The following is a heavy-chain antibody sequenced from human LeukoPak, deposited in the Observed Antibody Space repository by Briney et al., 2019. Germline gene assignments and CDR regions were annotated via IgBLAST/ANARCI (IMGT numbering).Heavy chain of an antibody. V-gene: IGHV3-74*01. CDR3: ARGSGYYLHY. CDR1: GFTFSSNW. D-gene: IGHD3-3*01. J-gene: IGHJ4*02. Sequence: GGSLRPSCAASGFTFSSNWVHWVRQAPGKGLVWVLRINEDGSTTNYADSVKGRSTIFRDNAKNTLYLQMNSLRAEDTAVYYCARGSGYYLHYWGQGTLVTVSS. CDR2: INEDGSTT.